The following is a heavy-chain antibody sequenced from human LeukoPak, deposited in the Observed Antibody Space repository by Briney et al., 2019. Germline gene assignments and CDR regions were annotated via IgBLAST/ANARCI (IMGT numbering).Heavy chain of an antibody. D-gene: IGHD3-10*01. V-gene: IGHV3-23*01. CDR1: GFTFSSYW. J-gene: IGHJ5*02. CDR2: IDPSGSRI. CDR3: AKGGVVSGYFDP. Sequence: PGGSLRLSCAASGFTFSSYWMSWVRQAPGKGLEWVSGIDPSGSRIFYADSVKGRFTISRDNSDNTVYLQMNSLRAEDTAVYYCAKGGVVSGYFDPWGQGSLVTVSS.